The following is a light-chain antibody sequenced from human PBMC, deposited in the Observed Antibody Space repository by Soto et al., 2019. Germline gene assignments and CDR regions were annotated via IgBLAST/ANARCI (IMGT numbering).Light chain of an antibody. CDR3: QLYSTSEYS. Sequence: LSVVAGELTKISCRASHTVGNNLAWYQQKPGQAPRLLIYGASIRATAVPARFSGGAYGTEFTLAISSVKPEGFAVSAFQLYSTSEYSFDQRAEVDI. J-gene: IGKJ2*03. CDR2: GAS. CDR1: HTVGNN. V-gene: IGKV3-15*01.